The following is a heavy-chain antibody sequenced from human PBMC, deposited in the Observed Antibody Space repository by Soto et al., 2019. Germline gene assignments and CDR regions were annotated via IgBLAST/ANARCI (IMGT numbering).Heavy chain of an antibody. CDR3: ARGRLGYSSSWEWFDP. CDR2: IIPIFGTA. J-gene: IGHJ5*02. Sequence: QVQLVQSGAEVKKPGSSVKVSCKASGGTFSSYAISWVRQAPGQGLEWMGGIIPIFGTATYAQKFQGRVTITVDESTSTAYMELSSLRSEDTAVYYCARGRLGYSSSWEWFDPWGQGTLVTVSS. CDR1: GGTFSSYA. D-gene: IGHD6-13*01. V-gene: IGHV1-69*01.